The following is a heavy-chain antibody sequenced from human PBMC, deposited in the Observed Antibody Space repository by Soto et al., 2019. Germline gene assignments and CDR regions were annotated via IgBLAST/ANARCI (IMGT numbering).Heavy chain of an antibody. V-gene: IGHV4-61*01. CDR2: VYYSGTT. D-gene: IGHD4-17*01. CDR1: GGSVSNKTYY. J-gene: IGHJ4*02. Sequence: ATLSLTCSVSGGSVSNKTYYGSWIRQPPGKRLEWIGYVYYSGTTNYNPSLKSRVTISVDLSKNQFSLRLSSVTTADTALYYCARTTAVPNTLRSRYFFDYWGQGTLVTVSS. CDR3: ARTTAVPNTLRSRYFFDY.